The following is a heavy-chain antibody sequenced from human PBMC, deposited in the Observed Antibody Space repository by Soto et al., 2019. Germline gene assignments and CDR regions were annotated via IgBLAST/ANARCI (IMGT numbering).Heavy chain of an antibody. CDR3: ARDPMGDILTGHAHASYGMDV. CDR2: INPNSGGT. J-gene: IGHJ6*02. CDR1: GYTFTGYY. V-gene: IGHV1-2*04. D-gene: IGHD3-9*01. Sequence: EASVKVSCKASGYTFTGYYMHWVRQAPGQGLEWMGWINPNSGGTDYAQKLQGWVTMTRDTSISTAYMELSRLRSDDTAVYYCARDPMGDILTGHAHASYGMDVWGQGTTVTVSS.